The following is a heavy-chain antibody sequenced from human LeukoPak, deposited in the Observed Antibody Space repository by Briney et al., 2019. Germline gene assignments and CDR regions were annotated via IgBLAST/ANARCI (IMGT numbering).Heavy chain of an antibody. V-gene: IGHV3-48*04. CDR1: GFTFSSYS. D-gene: IGHD5-24*01. J-gene: IGHJ4*02. Sequence: GGSLRLSCAASGFTFSSYSMNWVRQAPGKGLEWVSYISSSSSTIYYADSVKGRFTISRDNAKNSLYLQMNSLRAEDTAVYYCAKYRTRDAPPRNFDYWGQGAQVTVSS. CDR2: ISSSSSTI. CDR3: AKYRTRDAPPRNFDY.